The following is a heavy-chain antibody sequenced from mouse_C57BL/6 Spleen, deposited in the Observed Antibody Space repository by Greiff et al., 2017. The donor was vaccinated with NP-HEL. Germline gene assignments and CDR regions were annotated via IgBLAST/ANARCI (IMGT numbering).Heavy chain of an antibody. D-gene: IGHD1-1*01. CDR3: ARSGTTVVEDYAMDY. CDR1: GYTFTDYY. Sequence: QVQLQQSGAELVKPGASVKISCKASGYTFTDYYINWVKQRPGQGLEWIGTIGPGSGSTYYNEKFKGKATLTADKSSSTANMQLSSLTSEDSAVYFCARSGTTVVEDYAMDYWGQGTSVTVSS. V-gene: IGHV1-77*01. J-gene: IGHJ4*01. CDR2: IGPGSGST.